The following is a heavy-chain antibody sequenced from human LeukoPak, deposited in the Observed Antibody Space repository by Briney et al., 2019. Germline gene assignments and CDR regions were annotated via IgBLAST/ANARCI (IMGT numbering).Heavy chain of an antibody. CDR1: GFTFTSYA. V-gene: IGHV3-23*01. D-gene: IGHD5-18*01. CDR3: AKGDTAMDTYYFDY. CDR2: ISGSGEST. Sequence: GGSLRLSCVVSGFTFTSYAMSWVRQAPGKGLEWVSAISGSGESTYYADSVKGRFTISRDNSKNTLYLQMNSLRAEDTAVYYCAKGDTAMDTYYFDYWGQGTLVTVSS. J-gene: IGHJ4*02.